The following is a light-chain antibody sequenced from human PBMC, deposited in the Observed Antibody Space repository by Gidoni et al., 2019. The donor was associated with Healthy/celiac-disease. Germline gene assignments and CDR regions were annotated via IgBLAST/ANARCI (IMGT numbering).Light chain of an antibody. CDR2: LGS. V-gene: IGKV2-28*01. CDR1: QSLLHSNGYTY. Sequence: DIVMTQSPLSLPVTPGEPASISCRSSQSLLHSNGYTYLDWYLQKPGQSPQLLIYLGSNRASGVPDRFSGSGSGTDFTLKISRVEAEDVGVYYCMQALQTRTFXGXTKVEIK. CDR3: MQALQTRT. J-gene: IGKJ4*01.